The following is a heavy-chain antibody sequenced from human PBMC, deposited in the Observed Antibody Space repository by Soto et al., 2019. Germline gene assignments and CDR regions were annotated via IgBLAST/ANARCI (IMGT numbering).Heavy chain of an antibody. CDR3: AKADSNYAGRFSYYYMDV. CDR2: IVGGSGNT. V-gene: IGHV1-58*01. CDR1: GFTFTSSA. D-gene: IGHD4-4*01. Sequence: VKVSCKASGFTFTSSAVQWVRQARGQRLEWIGWIVGGSGNTNYAQKFQEKVTMTTDISTSTAYMELRNLRSDDTAVYYCAKADSNYAGRFSYYYMDVWGTGTMVTVSS. J-gene: IGHJ6*03.